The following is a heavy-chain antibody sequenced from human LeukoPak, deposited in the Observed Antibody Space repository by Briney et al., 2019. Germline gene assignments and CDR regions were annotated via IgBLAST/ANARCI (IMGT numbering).Heavy chain of an antibody. D-gene: IGHD3-10*01. V-gene: IGHV4-39*01. J-gene: IGHJ5*02. CDR3: ARLGRSYYGSGSLGFDP. CDR1: GDSISKSNYY. CDR2: IYYSGRT. Sequence: SETLSLTCTVSGDSISKSNYYWGWIRQPPGKDLECIGTIYYSGRTYYNPSLTSRVTISVDTSKNQFSLKLSSVTAADTAVYYCARLGRSYYGSGSLGFDPWGQGTLVTVSS.